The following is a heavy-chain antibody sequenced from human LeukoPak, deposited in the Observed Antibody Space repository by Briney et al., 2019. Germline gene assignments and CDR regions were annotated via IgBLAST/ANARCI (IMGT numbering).Heavy chain of an antibody. Sequence: GGSLRLSCTASGFTFSDSYMSWVRQAPGKGLEWVSIIYSDRSTYYAASVKGRFTISRDDSKNTPLLQMDSLRAEDTAIYYCAKDLHAVAAAVLGSWGQGTLVTVSS. CDR2: IYSDRST. V-gene: IGHV3-53*01. CDR3: AKDLHAVAAAVLGS. CDR1: GFTFSDSY. J-gene: IGHJ5*02. D-gene: IGHD6-13*01.